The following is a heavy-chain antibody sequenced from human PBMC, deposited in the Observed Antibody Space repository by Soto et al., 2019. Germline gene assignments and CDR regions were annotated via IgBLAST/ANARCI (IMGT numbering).Heavy chain of an antibody. J-gene: IGHJ4*02. CDR3: VRHQRYSSGWYIDY. CDR1: GGSINSANDY. CDR2: VYYRGTK. D-gene: IGHD6-19*01. V-gene: IGHV4-39*01. Sequence: QLQLQESGPGLVKPSETLSLTCTVSGGSINSANDYWGWIRQPPGKGLEWIGNVYYRGTKYYNPSLKGRVTISVDTSKNQFSLKLSSVTAADSAVFFCVRHQRYSSGWYIDYWGQGTPVTASS.